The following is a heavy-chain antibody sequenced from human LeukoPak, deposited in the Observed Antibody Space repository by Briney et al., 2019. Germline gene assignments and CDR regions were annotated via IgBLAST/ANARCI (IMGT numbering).Heavy chain of an antibody. CDR3: ARSTPSIAESSAFDI. Sequence: GESLKISCKGSGYSFTSYWIGWVRQMPGKGLEWMGIIYPGDSDTRYSPSFQGQVTISADKSISTAYLQWSSLKASDTAMCYCARSTPSIAESSAFDIWGQGTMVTVSS. D-gene: IGHD6-6*01. V-gene: IGHV5-51*01. CDR1: GYSFTSYW. J-gene: IGHJ3*02. CDR2: IYPGDSDT.